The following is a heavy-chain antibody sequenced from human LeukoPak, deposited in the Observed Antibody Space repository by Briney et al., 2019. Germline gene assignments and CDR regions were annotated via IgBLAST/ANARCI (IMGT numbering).Heavy chain of an antibody. Sequence: SETLSLTCTVSGGSISSYYWSWIRQPPGKGLEWIGYIYYSGSTNYNPSLKSRVTISVDTSKNQFSLKLSSVTAADTAVYYCARHWVELTIRPDTNWFDPWGQGTLVTVSP. J-gene: IGHJ5*02. CDR3: ARHWVELTIRPDTNWFDP. V-gene: IGHV4-59*08. D-gene: IGHD3-3*01. CDR1: GGSISSYY. CDR2: IYYSGST.